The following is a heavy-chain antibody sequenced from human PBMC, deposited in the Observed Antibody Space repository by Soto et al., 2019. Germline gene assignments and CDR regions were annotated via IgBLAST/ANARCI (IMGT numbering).Heavy chain of an antibody. Sequence: EVQLVESGGGLVQPGGSLRLSCAASGFTFSSYWMRWVRQAPGKGLAWVANIKQDGSEKYYVDSVKGRFTISRDNAKNSLYLQMNSLRAEDTAVYYCARDLMNYYYYYMDVWGKWTTVTVSS. J-gene: IGHJ6*03. CDR1: GFTFSSYW. CDR2: IKQDGSEK. CDR3: ARDLMNYYYYYMDV. V-gene: IGHV3-7*01.